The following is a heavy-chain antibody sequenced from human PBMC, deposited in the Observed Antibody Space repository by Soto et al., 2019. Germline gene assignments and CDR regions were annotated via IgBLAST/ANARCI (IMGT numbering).Heavy chain of an antibody. J-gene: IGHJ5*02. V-gene: IGHV4-30-4*01. D-gene: IGHD2-15*01. CDR2: ISYSGST. CDR1: GGSISSGDFY. CDR3: ARGGPTGGSYKYNWFDP. Sequence: TVSLTCTVSGGSISSGDFYWSWIRQPPGRGLEWIGYISYSGSTYYNTSLKSRVTISVDTSKNQFSLKLNSVTAADTAVYYCARGGPTGGSYKYNWFDPWGQGTLVTVSS.